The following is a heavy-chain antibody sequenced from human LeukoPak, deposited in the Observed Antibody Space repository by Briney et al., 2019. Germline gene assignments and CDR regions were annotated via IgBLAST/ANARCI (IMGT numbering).Heavy chain of an antibody. D-gene: IGHD3-3*01. CDR3: AKGETSGSDCDFWSGYPNTYFDY. Sequence: GRSLRLSCAASGFTFSSYGMHWVRQAPGKGLEWVAVIWYDGSNKYYADSVKGRFTISRDNSKNTLYLQMNSLRAEDTAVYYCAKGETSGSDCDFWSGYPNTYFDYWGQGTLVTVSS. J-gene: IGHJ4*02. CDR1: GFTFSSYG. CDR2: IWYDGSNK. V-gene: IGHV3-33*06.